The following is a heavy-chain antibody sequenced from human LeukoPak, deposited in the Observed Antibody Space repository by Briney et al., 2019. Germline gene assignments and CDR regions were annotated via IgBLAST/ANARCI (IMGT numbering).Heavy chain of an antibody. D-gene: IGHD6-13*01. CDR2: LSGSGSTT. J-gene: IGHJ4*02. V-gene: IGHV3-23*01. CDR1: GFTFTSYG. CDR3: AKAGYSSSWPLDY. Sequence: GGSLRLSCAASGFTFTSYGMSWVRQAPGKGLEWVSALSGSGSTTYYADSVKGRFTISRDNSKNTLFLEMNSLRVEDTAVYYCAKAGYSSSWPLDYWGQGTQVTVSS.